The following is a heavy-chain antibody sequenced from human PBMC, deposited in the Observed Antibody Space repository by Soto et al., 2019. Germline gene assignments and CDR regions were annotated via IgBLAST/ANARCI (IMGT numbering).Heavy chain of an antibody. V-gene: IGHV1-46*01. J-gene: IGHJ4*02. D-gene: IGHD1-26*01. CDR2: INPSGGST. Sequence: ASVKVSCKASGYTFTSYYIHWVRQAPGQGLEWMGIINPSGGSTSYAQKFQGRVTMTRDTSTSTVYMELSSLRSEDTAVYFCARTYRGSTFYDYWGQGTLVTVSS. CDR1: GYTFTSYY. CDR3: ARTYRGSTFYDY.